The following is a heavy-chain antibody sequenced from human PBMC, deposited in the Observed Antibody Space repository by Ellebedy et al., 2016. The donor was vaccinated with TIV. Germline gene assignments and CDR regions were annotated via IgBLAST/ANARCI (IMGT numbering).Heavy chain of an antibody. J-gene: IGHJ4*02. CDR3: ARGEDILYFDS. CDR1: GASISSSGYF. Sequence: MPSETLSLTCTVSGASISSSGYFCAWIRQPPGEGLEWIGSVHYSGGTYYNPSLKSRLTISEDMSKNHFSLSLSSVTAADTAIHYCARGEDILYFDSWGQGTLVTVSS. V-gene: IGHV4-39*07. D-gene: IGHD3-9*01. CDR2: VHYSGGT.